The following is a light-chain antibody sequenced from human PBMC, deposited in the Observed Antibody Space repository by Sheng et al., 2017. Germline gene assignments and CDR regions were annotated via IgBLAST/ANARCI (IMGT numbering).Light chain of an antibody. V-gene: IGLV4-69*01. J-gene: IGLJ2*01. CDR1: SGHSSYD. CDR3: QTWGTGIHVV. CDR2: LNSDGSH. Sequence: QLVLTQSPSASASLGASVRLTCTLSSGHSSYDIAWHQQQPEKGPRYLMRLNSDGSHNKGDGIPDRFSGSSSGAERYLTISSLQSDDEADYYCQTWGTGIHVVFGGGTKLTVL.